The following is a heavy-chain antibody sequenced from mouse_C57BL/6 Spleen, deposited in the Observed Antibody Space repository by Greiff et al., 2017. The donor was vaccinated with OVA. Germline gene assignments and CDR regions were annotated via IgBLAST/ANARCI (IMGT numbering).Heavy chain of an antibody. CDR1: GYTFTDYN. Sequence: EVQRVESGPELVKPGASVKIPCKASGYTFTDYNMDWVKQSHGKSLEWIGDINPNNGGTIYNQKFKGKATLTVDKSSSTAYMELRSLTSEDTAVYYCARSLPYYYGSTSFDYWGQGTTLTVSS. CDR2: INPNNGGT. V-gene: IGHV1-18*01. CDR3: ARSLPYYYGSTSFDY. J-gene: IGHJ2*01. D-gene: IGHD1-1*01.